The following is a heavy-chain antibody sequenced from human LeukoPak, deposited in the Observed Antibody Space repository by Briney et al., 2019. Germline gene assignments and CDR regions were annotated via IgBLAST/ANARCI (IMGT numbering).Heavy chain of an antibody. V-gene: IGHV4-59*08. D-gene: IGHD3-10*01. CDR2: IYYSGST. CDR3: ARHAKRLLWFGELFYGMDV. CDR1: GGSISSYY. Sequence: SETLSLTCTVSGGSISSYYWSWIRQPPGKGLEWIGYIYYSGSTNYSPSLKSRVTISVDTSKNQFSLKLSSVTAADTAVYYCARHAKRLLWFGELFYGMDVWGQGTTVTVSS. J-gene: IGHJ6*02.